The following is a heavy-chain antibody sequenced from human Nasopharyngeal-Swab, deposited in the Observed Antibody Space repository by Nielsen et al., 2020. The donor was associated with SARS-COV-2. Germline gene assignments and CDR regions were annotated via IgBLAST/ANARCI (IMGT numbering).Heavy chain of an antibody. D-gene: IGHD3-9*01. V-gene: IGHV3-48*02. Sequence: GESLKISCAASGFTFSSYSMDWVRQAPGKGLEWVSYISSSSSTIYYADSVKGRFTISRDNVKNSLYLQMNSLRDEDTAVYYCARDGLTYYDILTGYSWFDPWGQGTLVTVSS. CDR2: ISSSSSTI. CDR1: GFTFSSYS. J-gene: IGHJ5*02. CDR3: ARDGLTYYDILTGYSWFDP.